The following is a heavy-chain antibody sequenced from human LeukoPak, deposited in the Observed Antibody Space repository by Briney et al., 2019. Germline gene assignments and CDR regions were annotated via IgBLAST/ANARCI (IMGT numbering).Heavy chain of an antibody. Sequence: SVKVSCKVAGFSFTSSAAQWVRQARGQRLEWIGWIVLGSGNTSYAQKFQESLTLTSDMSTTTAYEELSSLTSEDTAVYFCAVDQGRAAVDAFDYWGQGTLVTVSS. V-gene: IGHV1-58*01. CDR3: AVDQGRAAVDAFDY. CDR1: GFSFTSSA. D-gene: IGHD6-13*01. CDR2: IVLGSGNT. J-gene: IGHJ4*02.